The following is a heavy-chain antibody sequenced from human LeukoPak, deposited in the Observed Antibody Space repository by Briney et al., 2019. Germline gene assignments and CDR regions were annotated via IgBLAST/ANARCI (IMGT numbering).Heavy chain of an antibody. CDR3: AKGFSNRTSIIVVGDY. CDR2: ISAFNGIT. D-gene: IGHD3-22*01. Sequence: ASVKVSCKASGYTFTSYGISWVRQAPGQGLEWMGWISAFNGITNYAQKLQGRVTITTDTSTSTAYMELSSLRSDDTAVYYCAKGFSNRTSIIVVGDYWGQGTPVNVFS. CDR1: GYTFTSYG. V-gene: IGHV1-18*01. J-gene: IGHJ4*02.